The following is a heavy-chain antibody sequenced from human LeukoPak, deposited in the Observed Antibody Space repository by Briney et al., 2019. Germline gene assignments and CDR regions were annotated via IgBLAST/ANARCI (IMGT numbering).Heavy chain of an antibody. V-gene: IGHV4-34*01. CDR2: INHSGST. Sequence: SETLSLTCAVYGGSFSGYYWSWIRQPPGKGLEWIGEINHSGSTNYNPSLKSRVTISVDTSKNQFSLKLSSVTAADTAVYYCARGPAVEMATMGTKNLKNPFDYWGQGTLVTVSS. CDR3: ARGPAVEMATMGTKNLKNPFDY. D-gene: IGHD5-24*01. J-gene: IGHJ4*02. CDR1: GGSFSGYY.